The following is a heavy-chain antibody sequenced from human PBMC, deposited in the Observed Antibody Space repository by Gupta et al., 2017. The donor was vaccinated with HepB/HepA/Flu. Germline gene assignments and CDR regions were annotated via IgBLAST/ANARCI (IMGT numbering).Heavy chain of an antibody. J-gene: IGHJ4*02. CDR3: SRDTIGPYDY. V-gene: IGHV3-74*01. CDR1: GFTVSSYW. CDR2: MNQHGSVI. D-gene: IGHD3-10*01. Sequence: EVQLAESGGGLVQPGGSLRLSCAASGFTVSSYWMHWVRQAPGKGLVWVSRMNQHGSVINYADSVKGRFTISRDNTKNALYLQMNSLRAVDTAIYFCSRDTIGPYDYWGQGTLVTVSS.